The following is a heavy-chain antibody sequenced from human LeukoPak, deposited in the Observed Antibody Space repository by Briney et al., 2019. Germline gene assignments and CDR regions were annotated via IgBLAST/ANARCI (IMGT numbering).Heavy chain of an antibody. V-gene: IGHV1-2*02. Sequence: ASVKVSCKASGYIFTGYYMHWLRQAPGQGLEWMGWINPSSGGTNYAQKFRGRVTLTRDASINTAYMELSSLTSDDTAVYYCARDPEAAAFDYWGQGTLVTVSS. CDR1: GYIFTGYY. J-gene: IGHJ4*02. CDR3: ARDPEAAAFDY. D-gene: IGHD6-13*01. CDR2: INPSSGGT.